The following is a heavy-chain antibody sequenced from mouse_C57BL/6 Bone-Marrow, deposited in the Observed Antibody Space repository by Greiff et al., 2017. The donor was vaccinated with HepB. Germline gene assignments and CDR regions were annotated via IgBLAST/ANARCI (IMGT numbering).Heavy chain of an antibody. CDR1: GYTFTSYW. Sequence: QVQLQQPGAELVKPGASVKLSCKASGYTFTSYWMHWVKQRPGQGLEWIGMIHPNSGSTNYNEKFKSKATLTVDKSSSTAYMQLSSLTSEDSAVYYCANIYYDYDGFAYWGQGTLVTVSA. CDR3: ANIYYDYDGFAY. CDR2: IHPNSGST. V-gene: IGHV1-64*01. J-gene: IGHJ3*01. D-gene: IGHD2-4*01.